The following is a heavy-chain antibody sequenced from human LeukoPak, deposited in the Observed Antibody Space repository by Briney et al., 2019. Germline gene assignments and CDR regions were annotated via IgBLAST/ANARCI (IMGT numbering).Heavy chain of an antibody. D-gene: IGHD3-16*02. CDR1: GGSFSGYY. CDR2: INHSGST. V-gene: IGHV4-34*01. J-gene: IGHJ4*02. Sequence: SETLSLTCAVYGGSFSGYYWSWIRQPPGKGLEWIGEINHSGSTNYNPSLKSRVTISVDTSKNQFSLKLSSVTAAGTAVYYCARGRSVWGSYRYDYWGQGTLVTVSS. CDR3: ARGRSVWGSYRYDY.